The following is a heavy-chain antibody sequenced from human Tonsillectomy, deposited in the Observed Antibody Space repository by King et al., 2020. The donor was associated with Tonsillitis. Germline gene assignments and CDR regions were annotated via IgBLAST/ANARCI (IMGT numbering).Heavy chain of an antibody. CDR1: GFTFSSYA. CDR2: ISGSGGST. D-gene: IGHD2/OR15-2a*01. CDR3: AKPREYPSYYFDY. V-gene: IGHV3-23*04. J-gene: IGHJ4*02. Sequence: VQLVESGGGLVQPGGSLRLSCAASGFTFSSYAMSRVRQAPGKGLEWVSAISGSGGSTYYADSVKGRFTISRDNSKNTLCLQMNSLRAEDTAVYYCAKPREYPSYYFDYWGQGTLVSVSS.